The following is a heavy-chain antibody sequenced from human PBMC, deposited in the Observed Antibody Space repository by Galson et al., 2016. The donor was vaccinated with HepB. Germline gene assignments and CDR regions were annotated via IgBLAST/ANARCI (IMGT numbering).Heavy chain of an antibody. CDR3: ARDPMATRYYCYGMDD. J-gene: IGHJ6*02. V-gene: IGHV3-53*01. Sequence: SLRLSCAASGFTVSNNYMSWVRQAPGKGLEWVSVIYSGGSTYYADSVKGRFTISRDNSKNTLYLQMNSLRAEDTAVYYCARDPMATRYYCYGMDDWGQGTTVTVSS. CDR1: GFTVSNNY. D-gene: IGHD5-24*01. CDR2: IYSGGST.